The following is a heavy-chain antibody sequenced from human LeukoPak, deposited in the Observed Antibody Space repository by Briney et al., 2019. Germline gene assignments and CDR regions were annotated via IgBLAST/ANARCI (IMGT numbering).Heavy chain of an antibody. V-gene: IGHV3-30*04. CDR3: ARDFEVTTMTTSRFDY. CDR1: GFTFSSYA. Sequence: GGSLRLSCAASGFTFSSYAMHWVRQAPGKGLEWVAVISYDGSNKYYADSMKGRFTISRDNSKNTLYLQMNSLRAEVTAVYYCARDFEVTTMTTSRFDYWGQGTPVTVSS. CDR2: ISYDGSNK. D-gene: IGHD4-17*01. J-gene: IGHJ4*02.